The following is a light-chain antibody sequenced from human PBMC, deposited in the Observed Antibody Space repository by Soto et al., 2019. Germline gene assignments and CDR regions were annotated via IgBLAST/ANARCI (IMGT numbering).Light chain of an antibody. J-gene: IGLJ1*01. CDR1: SGDGGSYNL. V-gene: IGLV2-23*01. Sequence: QSPLTQLVAVSGPRGQWIVISCHVSSGDGGSYNLVSWYQQYPGKAPKVMIFEGTKRPSGVSDRFSGSKSGNTASLTISALQTEDEADYYCCSYAGGRTYLFGTGTKVTVL. CDR3: CSYAGGRTYL. CDR2: EGT.